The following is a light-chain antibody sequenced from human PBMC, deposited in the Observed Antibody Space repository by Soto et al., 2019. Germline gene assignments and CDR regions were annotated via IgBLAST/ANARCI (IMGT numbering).Light chain of an antibody. Sequence: EIVLTQSPGTLSLSPGEIATLSFSASQSVSTSDFAWYQQKPGQAPRLLMYGASTRATGLPARFSGSGSGTDFTLTISRLEPEDFAVYYCQQYGTSPITFGQGTRLEIK. CDR1: QSVSTSD. CDR3: QQYGTSPIT. J-gene: IGKJ5*01. CDR2: GAS. V-gene: IGKV3-20*01.